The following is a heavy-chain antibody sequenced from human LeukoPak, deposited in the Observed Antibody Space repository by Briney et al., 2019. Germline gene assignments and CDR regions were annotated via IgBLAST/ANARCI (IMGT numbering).Heavy chain of an antibody. V-gene: IGHV5-51*01. J-gene: IGHJ4*02. CDR3: AGLGTNGLTTRFHY. CDR2: IYPGDSET. D-gene: IGHD1-1*01. CDR1: GYSFTSYW. Sequence: GESLMISCKGSGYSFTSYWIGWVRQMPVKGLEWMGFIYPGDSETRYSPSVQGQVTISADKSISTAYLQWSSLKASETAMYYSAGLGTNGLTTRFHYWGQGTLLPVSS.